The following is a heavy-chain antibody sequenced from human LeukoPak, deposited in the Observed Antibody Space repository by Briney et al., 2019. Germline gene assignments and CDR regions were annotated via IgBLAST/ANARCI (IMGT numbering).Heavy chain of an antibody. CDR2: INHSGST. Sequence: PSETLSLTCAVYGGSFSDYFWSWIRQPPGKGLEWIGEINHSGSTNYNPSLKSRVTISVDTSKNQFSLKLSSVTAADTAVYYCASTPIVATTFYYYYMDVWGKGTTVTVSS. J-gene: IGHJ6*03. CDR3: ASTPIVATTFYYYYMDV. V-gene: IGHV4-34*01. CDR1: GGSFSDYF. D-gene: IGHD5-12*01.